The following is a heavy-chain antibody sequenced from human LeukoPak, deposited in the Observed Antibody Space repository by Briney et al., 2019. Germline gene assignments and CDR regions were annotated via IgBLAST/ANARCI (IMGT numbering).Heavy chain of an antibody. J-gene: IGHJ5*02. Sequence: SETLSLTCTVSGGSISSSSYYWGWIRQPPGKGLEWIGSIYYSGSTYYNPSLKSRVTISVDTSKNQFSLKLSSVTAADTAVYYCASGLRFLEWLLSDNWFDPWGQGTLVTDSS. V-gene: IGHV4-39*01. CDR3: ASGLRFLEWLLSDNWFDP. CDR1: GGSISSSSYY. D-gene: IGHD3-3*01. CDR2: IYYSGST.